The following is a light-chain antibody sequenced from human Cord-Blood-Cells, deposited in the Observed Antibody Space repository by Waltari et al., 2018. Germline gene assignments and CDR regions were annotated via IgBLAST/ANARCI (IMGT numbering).Light chain of an antibody. V-gene: IGLV2-14*03. CDR1: RSYVGGYNY. CDR3: SSYTSSSTWV. Sequence: SALPQPPSVSGSPGHSITIPFTGTRSYVGGYNYVFWYQQHPGKAPKLMIYDVSNRPSGVSNRFSGSKSGNTASLTISGLQAEDEADYYCSSYTSSSTWVFGGGTKLTVL. CDR2: DVS. J-gene: IGLJ3*02.